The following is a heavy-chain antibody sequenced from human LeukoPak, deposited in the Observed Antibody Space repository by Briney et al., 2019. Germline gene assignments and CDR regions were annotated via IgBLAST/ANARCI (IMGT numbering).Heavy chain of an antibody. CDR2: INIDGSST. CDR1: GFTLNNYW. CDR3: ARKYSPYYYYMDV. D-gene: IGHD6-6*01. V-gene: IGHV3-74*01. Sequence: GGSLRLSCAASGFTLNNYWMHWVRQAPGKGLVWVSRINIDGSSTSYADSVKGRFTISRDNAKNTLYLQMNSLRAEDTAVYYCARKYSPYYYYMDVWGKGTTVTVSS. J-gene: IGHJ6*03.